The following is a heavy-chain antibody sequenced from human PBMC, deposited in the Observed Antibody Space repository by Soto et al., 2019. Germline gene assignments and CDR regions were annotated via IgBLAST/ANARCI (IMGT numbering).Heavy chain of an antibody. CDR2: INGSGGSP. Sequence: EVQLLESGGGLVQPGGTLRFSCAAFGFTFSSDAMSWDLQAPGKGLEWFTAINGSGGSPYYVNSVKGRFTTSRDNSKNTLYLQMNSLRAEDTAVYYCAKDGQVYCSCGSCSFYWGQGTLVTVSS. V-gene: IGHV3-23*01. D-gene: IGHD2-15*01. CDR3: AKDGQVYCSCGSCSFY. J-gene: IGHJ4*02. CDR1: GFTFSSDA.